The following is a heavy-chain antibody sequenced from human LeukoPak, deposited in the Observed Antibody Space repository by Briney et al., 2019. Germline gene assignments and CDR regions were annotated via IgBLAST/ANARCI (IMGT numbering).Heavy chain of an antibody. Sequence: PGGSLRLSCAASGFTFSSYSMNWVRQAPGKGLEWVSSISSSSSYIYYADSVKGRFTISRDNAKNSLYLQMNSLRAEDTAVYYCARDLGGGYYYDSSDHEYYFDYWGQGTLVTVSS. V-gene: IGHV3-21*01. J-gene: IGHJ4*02. CDR1: GFTFSSYS. CDR3: ARDLGGGYYYDSSDHEYYFDY. D-gene: IGHD3-22*01. CDR2: ISSSSSYI.